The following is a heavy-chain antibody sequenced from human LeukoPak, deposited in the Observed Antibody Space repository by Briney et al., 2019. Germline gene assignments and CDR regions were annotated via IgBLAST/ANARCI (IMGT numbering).Heavy chain of an antibody. CDR3: AKIPGYSSSWYYYYMDV. D-gene: IGHD6-13*01. CDR2: IYSGGST. V-gene: IGHV3-66*01. Sequence: PGGSLRLSCAASGFTVSSNYMSWVRQAPGKGLEWVSVIYSGGSTYYADSVKGRFTISRDNSKNTLYLQMNSLRAEDTAVYYCAKIPGYSSSWYYYYMDVWGKGTTVTVSS. J-gene: IGHJ6*03. CDR1: GFTVSSNY.